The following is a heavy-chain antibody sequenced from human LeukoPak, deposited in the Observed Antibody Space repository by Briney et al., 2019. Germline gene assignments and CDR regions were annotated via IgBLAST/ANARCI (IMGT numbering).Heavy chain of an antibody. CDR2: INHSGST. CDR3: ARVLGITMVRGVPLDAFDI. J-gene: IGHJ3*02. V-gene: IGHV4-34*01. Sequence: SETLSLTCAVYGGSFSGYYWSWIRQPPGKGLEWIGEINHSGSTNYNPSLKSRVTISVDTSKNQFSLKLSSVTAADTAVYYCARVLGITMVRGVPLDAFDIWGQGTMVTVSS. D-gene: IGHD3-10*01. CDR1: GGSFSGYY.